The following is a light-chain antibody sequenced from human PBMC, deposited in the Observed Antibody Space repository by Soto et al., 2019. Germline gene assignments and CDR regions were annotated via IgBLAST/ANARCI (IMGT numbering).Light chain of an antibody. CDR1: SSDVGGYNY. J-gene: IGLJ3*02. CDR3: SSYAGSTTRM. CDR2: EVT. V-gene: IGLV2-8*01. Sequence: QSVLTQPPSASGSPGQSVTISCTGTSSDVGGYNYVSWYQQHPGKAPKLMIYEVTKRPSGVPDRFSGSKSGNTASLTVSGLQAEDEADYYCSSYAGSTTRMFGGGTKLTVL.